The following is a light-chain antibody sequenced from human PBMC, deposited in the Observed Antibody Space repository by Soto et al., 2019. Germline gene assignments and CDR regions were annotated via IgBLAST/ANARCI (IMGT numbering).Light chain of an antibody. CDR2: KAS. V-gene: IGKV1-5*03. CDR3: QEYNFDWT. J-gene: IGKJ1*01. CDR1: QSISNS. Sequence: DIQMTQFPSTLSASIGGRVTITCRASQSISNSLAWYQEKPGKAPKVLIYKASSLESGVPSRFSGSGSGTEFTLTISSLQPDELATYYCQEYNFDWTFGQGTKVEIK.